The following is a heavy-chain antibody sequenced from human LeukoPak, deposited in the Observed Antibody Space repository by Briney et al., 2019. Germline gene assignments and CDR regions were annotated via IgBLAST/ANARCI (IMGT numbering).Heavy chain of an antibody. J-gene: IGHJ4*02. D-gene: IGHD6-19*01. CDR3: ARDNGAGSFDY. CDR1: GFTFSSYA. Sequence: GGSLRLSCAASGFTFSSYAMHWVRQAPGKGLEWVAVIWYDGSNEYYTDSVKGRFTISRDNPKNMLFLQMNSLRAEDTAVYYCARDNGAGSFDYWGQGTLVTVSS. CDR2: IWYDGSNE. V-gene: IGHV3-33*08.